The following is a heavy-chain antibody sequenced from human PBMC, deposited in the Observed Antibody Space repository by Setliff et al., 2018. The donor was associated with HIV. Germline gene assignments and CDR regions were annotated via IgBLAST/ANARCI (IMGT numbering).Heavy chain of an antibody. J-gene: IGHJ6*03. D-gene: IGHD3-16*02. CDR3: ARGPLNVWGSYRKGMDV. CDR2: IWYDGSNK. CDR1: GFTFSSYG. V-gene: IGHV3-33*01. Sequence: SLRLSCAASGFTFSSYGMHWVRQAPGKGLEWVAVIWYDGSNKYYADSVKGRFTISRDNSKNTLYLQMNSLRAEDTAVYYCARGPLNVWGSYRKGMDVWGKGTTVTVSS.